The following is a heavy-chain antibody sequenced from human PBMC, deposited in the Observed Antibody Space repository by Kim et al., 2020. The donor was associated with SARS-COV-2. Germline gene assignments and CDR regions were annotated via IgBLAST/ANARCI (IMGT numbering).Heavy chain of an antibody. J-gene: IGHJ4*02. V-gene: IGHV3-23*01. CDR1: GFTFSSYG. D-gene: IGHD6-19*01. Sequence: GGSLRLSCAASGFTFSSYGMSWVRQASGKGLEWVSIISGGSEITYYADSVKGRFSISRDNSKNTLYLQMNSLRAEDTAIYYCAKRKVAGTSSPFDYWGQGSLVTVSS. CDR3: AKRKVAGTSSPFDY. CDR2: ISGGSEIT.